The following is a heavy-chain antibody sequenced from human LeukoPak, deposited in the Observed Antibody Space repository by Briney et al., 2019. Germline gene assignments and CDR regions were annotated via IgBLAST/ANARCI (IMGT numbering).Heavy chain of an antibody. J-gene: IGHJ4*02. CDR1: GFTFSSYS. Sequence: PGGSLRLSCAASGFTFSSYSMNWVRQAPGKGLEWVSSISSTGSYMFHADSVKGRFTISRDNAQNSLYLQMNSLRAEDTAMYYCAREEPSGGFDYWGQGTLVTVSS. V-gene: IGHV3-21*01. CDR2: ISSTGSYM. CDR3: AREEPSGGFDY. D-gene: IGHD2-15*01.